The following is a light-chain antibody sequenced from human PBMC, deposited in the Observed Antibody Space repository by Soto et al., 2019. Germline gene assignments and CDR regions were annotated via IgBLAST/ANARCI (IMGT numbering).Light chain of an antibody. J-gene: IGKJ2*01. CDR3: QQCNYWPLYT. Sequence: EIVMTQSPATLSVSPGERVTLSCRASQSVSSDLAWYQQKPGQAPRLLIYGASTRATGIPARFSGSGSGTEFTLTISSLQSEDFAVYYCQQCNYWPLYTFGQGTKLEMK. CDR1: QSVSSD. V-gene: IGKV3-15*01. CDR2: GAS.